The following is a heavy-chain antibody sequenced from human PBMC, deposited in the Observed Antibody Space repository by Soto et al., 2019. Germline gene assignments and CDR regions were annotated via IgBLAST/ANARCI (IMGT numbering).Heavy chain of an antibody. D-gene: IGHD2-2*01. CDR1: GFTFDDDA. Sequence: SLILSCAASGFTFDDDAMQWVRQAPGKGLEWVSGISWNSGSLVYVDSVKGRFTISRDNAKKSLYLQMNSLRTEDTALYFCAKGSWEIVPSAHDAFEIWGQGTMVSVSS. V-gene: IGHV3-9*01. J-gene: IGHJ3*02. CDR2: ISWNSGSL. CDR3: AKGSWEIVPSAHDAFEI.